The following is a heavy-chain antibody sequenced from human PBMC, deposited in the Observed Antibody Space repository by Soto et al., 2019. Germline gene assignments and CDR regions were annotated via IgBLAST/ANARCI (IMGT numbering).Heavy chain of an antibody. D-gene: IGHD1-26*01. Sequence: SETLSLTCLVSGFPISSTYSWGWIRQPPGKGLEWIGSISHSGTTSYSPSLTSRVSISVDTSKNQVSLKLSSVTAADTAVYYCARDRGYYFDYWGQGTLVTVSS. J-gene: IGHJ4*02. CDR2: ISHSGTT. V-gene: IGHV4-38-2*02. CDR3: ARDRGYYFDY. CDR1: GFPISSTYS.